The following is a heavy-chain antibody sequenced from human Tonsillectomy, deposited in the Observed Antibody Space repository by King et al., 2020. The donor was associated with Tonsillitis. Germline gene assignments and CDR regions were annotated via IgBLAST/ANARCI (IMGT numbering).Heavy chain of an antibody. Sequence: VQLVESGAEVKKPGESLKISCKGSGFSFTNYLIAWVRQMPGKGLEWMGIIYPGDSDTTYSPSFQGQVTISADESISTAYLQWSSLKASDTAMYYCARPGLDRRYFDYWGQGTLVTVSS. J-gene: IGHJ4*02. V-gene: IGHV5-51*01. CDR3: ARPGLDRRYFDY. CDR2: IYPGDSDT. CDR1: GFSFTNYL.